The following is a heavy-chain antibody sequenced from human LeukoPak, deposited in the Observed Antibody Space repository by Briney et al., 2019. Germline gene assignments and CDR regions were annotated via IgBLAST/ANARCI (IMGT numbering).Heavy chain of an antibody. CDR1: GYTFTSYD. CDR2: IIPIFGTA. J-gene: IGHJ5*02. CDR3: ARGPFDP. V-gene: IGHV1-69*13. Sequence: ASVKVSCKASGYTFTSYDINWVRQATGQGLEWMGGIIPIFGTANYAQKFQGRVTITADESTSTAYMELSSLRSEDTAVYYCARGPFDPWGQGTLVTVSS.